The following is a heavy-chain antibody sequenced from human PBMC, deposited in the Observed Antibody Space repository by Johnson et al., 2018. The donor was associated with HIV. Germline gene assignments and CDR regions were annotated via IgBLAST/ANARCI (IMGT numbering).Heavy chain of an antibody. Sequence: EVQLVESGGGVVQPGGSLRLSCAASGFTFSSYWMSWVRQAPGKGLGWVANIKQAGREKRSVDSVKGRFNISRDNAKNSLYLQMNSLRAQDTAVYYCARDWEGYAFDIWGQGTMVTVSS. V-gene: IGHV3-7*01. CDR1: GFTFSSYW. D-gene: IGHD1-26*01. CDR3: ARDWEGYAFDI. CDR2: IKQAGREK. J-gene: IGHJ3*02.